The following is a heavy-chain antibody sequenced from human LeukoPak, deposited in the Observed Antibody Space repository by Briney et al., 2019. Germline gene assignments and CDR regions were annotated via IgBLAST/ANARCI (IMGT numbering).Heavy chain of an antibody. D-gene: IGHD3-10*01. J-gene: IGHJ3*02. Sequence: GGSLRLSCAASGVTLSDHHIDWVRQAPGKGLEWIVRTTDKRRGLRTEYAASVEGRFTISRDDSKNSVSLQMSSLKTEDSAVYYCTRDGGDDYYSAFDIWGRGTVLTVSS. CDR2: TTDKRRGLRT. CDR1: GVTLSDHH. V-gene: IGHV3-72*01. CDR3: TRDGGDDYYSAFDI.